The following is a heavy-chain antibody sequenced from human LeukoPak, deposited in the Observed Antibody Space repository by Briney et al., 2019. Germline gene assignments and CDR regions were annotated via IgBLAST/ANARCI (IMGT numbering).Heavy chain of an antibody. CDR3: ARPRAITMVRGVIITVGY. Sequence: GGSLRLSCAASGFTFSSYEMNWVRQAPGKGLEWVSYISSSGSTIYYADSVKGRFTISRDNAKNSLYLQMNSLRAEDTAVYYCARPRAITMVRGVIITVGYWGQGTLVTVSS. CDR2: ISSSGSTI. V-gene: IGHV3-48*03. D-gene: IGHD3-10*01. CDR1: GFTFSSYE. J-gene: IGHJ4*02.